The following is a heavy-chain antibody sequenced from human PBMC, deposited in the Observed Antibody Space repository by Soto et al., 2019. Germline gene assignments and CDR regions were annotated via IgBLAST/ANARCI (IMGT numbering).Heavy chain of an antibody. V-gene: IGHV5-51*01. Sequence: GGSLKISCKGSGYSFTSYWIGRARQMAGKGLEWMGIIYPGDSDTRYSPSFQGQVTISADKSISTAYLQWSSLKASDTAMYYCARTAAAGKYYYGMDVWGQGTTVTVSS. D-gene: IGHD6-13*01. CDR3: ARTAAAGKYYYGMDV. CDR2: IYPGDSDT. CDR1: GYSFTSYW. J-gene: IGHJ6*02.